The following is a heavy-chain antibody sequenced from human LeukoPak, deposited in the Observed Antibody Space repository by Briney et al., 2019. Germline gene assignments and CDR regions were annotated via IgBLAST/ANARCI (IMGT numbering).Heavy chain of an antibody. CDR3: ARVGRGYSPGHYDYYYYYGMDV. V-gene: IGHV3-30-3*01. J-gene: IGHJ6*02. D-gene: IGHD5-18*01. CDR1: GSTFSSYA. Sequence: GGSLRLSCAASGSTFSSYAMHWVRQAPGKGLEWVAVISYDGSNKYYADSVKGRFTISRDNSKNTLYLQMNSLRAEDTAVYYCARVGRGYSPGHYDYYYYYGMDVWGQGTTVTVSS. CDR2: ISYDGSNK.